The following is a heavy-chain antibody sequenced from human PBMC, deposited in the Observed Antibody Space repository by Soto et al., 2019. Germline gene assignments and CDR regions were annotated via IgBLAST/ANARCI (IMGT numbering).Heavy chain of an antibody. D-gene: IGHD3-16*01. CDR1: GGSISSYY. Sequence: PSETLSLTCTVSGGSISSYYWSWIRQPPGKGLEWIGYVYYSGSTNYNPSLKSRVTMSVDTSKNQFSLKLSSLSAADTAVYYCARYPAGRWAFDYWGQGTLVTVS. V-gene: IGHV4-59*01. CDR3: ARYPAGRWAFDY. CDR2: VYYSGST. J-gene: IGHJ4*02.